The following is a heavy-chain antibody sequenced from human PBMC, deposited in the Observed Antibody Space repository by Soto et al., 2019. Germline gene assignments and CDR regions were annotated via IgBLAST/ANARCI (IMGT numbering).Heavy chain of an antibody. CDR3: VRDGWLYSDSTSQCMDV. CDR1: GFTFDKYA. Sequence: PGGSLRLSCAASGFTFDKYALHWVRQAPGKGLEWVAVISYDGGNKNHADSVKGRFSISRDNSKNTLILQMNNLRAEDTAVYYSVRDGWLYSDSTSQCMDVWGQGTTVTVSS. V-gene: IGHV3-30*04. D-gene: IGHD3-22*01. CDR2: ISYDGGNK. J-gene: IGHJ6*02.